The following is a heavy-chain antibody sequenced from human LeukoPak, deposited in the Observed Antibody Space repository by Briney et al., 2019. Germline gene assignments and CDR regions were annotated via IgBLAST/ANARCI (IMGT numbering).Heavy chain of an antibody. V-gene: IGHV3-53*01. CDR3: AKERGWSFYFDS. Sequence: GGSLRLSCAASGFTVSSNYMSWVRQAPGKGLEWVSVIYSGGSTYYADSVKGRFTISRDNANNTLFLHISNLRAEDAAFYYCAKERGWSFYFDSWGQGTLVTVSS. D-gene: IGHD6-19*01. J-gene: IGHJ4*02. CDR1: GFTVSSNY. CDR2: IYSGGST.